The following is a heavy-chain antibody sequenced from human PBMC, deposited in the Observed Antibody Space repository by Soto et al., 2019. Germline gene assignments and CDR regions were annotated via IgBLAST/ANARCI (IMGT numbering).Heavy chain of an antibody. CDR3: ARGTYTYGYAIDN. CDR2: IYSSGST. CDR1: GGSISSGGYY. Sequence: QVQLQESGPGLVKPSQTLSLTCSVSGGSISSGGYYWSWVRQHPGKGLEGIGYIYSSGSTYHNPSLESRVTISIDTPKTLYSLKLTSVTAADTAVYFCARGTYTYGYAIDNCGQGTLVTVSS. D-gene: IGHD5-18*01. V-gene: IGHV4-31*03. J-gene: IGHJ4*02.